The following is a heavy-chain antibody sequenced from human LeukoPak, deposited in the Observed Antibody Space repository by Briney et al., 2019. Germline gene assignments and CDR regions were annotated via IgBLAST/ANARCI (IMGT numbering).Heavy chain of an antibody. CDR1: GFTFSSYS. CDR3: ARDKSGAAAGTGSAY. CDR2: ISSSGSTI. V-gene: IGHV3-48*04. J-gene: IGHJ4*02. Sequence: GGSLRLSCAASGFTFSSYSMNWVRQAPGKGLEWVSYISSSGSTIYYADSVKGRFTISRDNAKNSLYLQMNSLRAEDTAVYYCARDKSGAAAGTGSAYWGQGTLVTVSS. D-gene: IGHD6-13*01.